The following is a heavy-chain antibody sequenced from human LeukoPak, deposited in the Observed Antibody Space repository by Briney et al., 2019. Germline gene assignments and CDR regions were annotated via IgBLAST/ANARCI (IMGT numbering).Heavy chain of an antibody. J-gene: IGHJ6*03. CDR3: ARSISGGVLRYFDWLSSGYMDV. Sequence: GESLKISCKGSGYSFTSYWIGWVRQMPGKGLEWMGIIYPGDSDTRYSPSFQGQVTISADKSISTAYLQWSSLKASDTAMYYCARSISGGVLRYFDWLSSGYMDVWGKGTTVTVSS. CDR2: IYPGDSDT. CDR1: GYSFTSYW. D-gene: IGHD3-9*01. V-gene: IGHV5-51*01.